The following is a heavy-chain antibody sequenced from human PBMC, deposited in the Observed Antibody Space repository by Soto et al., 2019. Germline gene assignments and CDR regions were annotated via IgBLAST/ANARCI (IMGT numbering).Heavy chain of an antibody. V-gene: IGHV2-70*01. Sequence: SGPTLVNPTQTLTLTCTFSGFSLNTVGMCVSWIRRPPGKSLEWLALIDWGDDKYYSASLKTRLTISKDTSKNQVVLTMTNMDPVDTGTYYCARVLTAGAYFYYPMDVWGQGTTVTVSS. CDR1: GFSLNTVGMC. D-gene: IGHD6-13*01. CDR2: IDWGDDK. CDR3: ARVLTAGAYFYYPMDV. J-gene: IGHJ6*02.